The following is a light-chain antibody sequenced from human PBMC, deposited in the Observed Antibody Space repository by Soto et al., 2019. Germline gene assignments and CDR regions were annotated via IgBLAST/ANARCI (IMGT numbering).Light chain of an antibody. CDR1: QSVSSD. CDR2: SVS. CDR3: LLYDNWPRT. Sequence: DIVMTQSPATLSVSPGETATLSCRASQSVSSDLAWFQQKPGQSPRLLIYSVSTRATGIPARFSGSGFGTEFSLIISSLQSEDFALYFCLLYDNWPRTFGQGTRVEIK. V-gene: IGKV3-15*01. J-gene: IGKJ1*01.